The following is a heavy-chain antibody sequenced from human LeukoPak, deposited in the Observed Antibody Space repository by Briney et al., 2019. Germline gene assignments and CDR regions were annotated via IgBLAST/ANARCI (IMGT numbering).Heavy chain of an antibody. V-gene: IGHV4-59*01. D-gene: IGHD2-15*01. J-gene: IGHJ5*02. Sequence: PSETLSLTCTVSGGSIGSYYWSWIRQPPGKGLEWIGYIYYSGNTNYNPSLKSRVTISVDTSKNQFSLKLSSVTAADTAVYYCARDNLGYCSGGSCYSDWFDPWGQGTLVTVSS. CDR2: IYYSGNT. CDR1: GGSIGSYY. CDR3: ARDNLGYCSGGSCYSDWFDP.